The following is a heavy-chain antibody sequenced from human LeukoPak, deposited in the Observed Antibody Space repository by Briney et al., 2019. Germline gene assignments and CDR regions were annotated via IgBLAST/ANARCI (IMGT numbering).Heavy chain of an antibody. Sequence: PSETLSLTCAVYDGSFSGYYWSWIRQPPGKGLEWIGEINHSGSTNYNPSLKSRVAISLDTSKSQFSLRVRYVTAADTAVYYCASLSYDNSEVAIHRGGNWGQGTLVTVSS. CDR2: INHSGST. J-gene: IGHJ4*02. CDR3: ASLSYDNSEVAIHRGGN. CDR1: DGSFSGYY. V-gene: IGHV4-34*01. D-gene: IGHD3-22*01.